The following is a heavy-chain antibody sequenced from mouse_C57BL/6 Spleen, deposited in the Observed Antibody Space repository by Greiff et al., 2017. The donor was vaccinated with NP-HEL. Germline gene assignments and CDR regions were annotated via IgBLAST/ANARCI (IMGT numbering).Heavy chain of an antibody. CDR3: ARGGSWFAY. CDR1: GYTFTSYW. Sequence: QVQLQQPGAELVMPGASVKLSCKASGYTFTSYWMHWVKQRPGQGLEWIGEIDPSDSYTNYNQKFKGKSTLTVDKSSSTAYMQLSSLTSEDSAVYYGARGGSWFAYWGQRTLVTVSA. CDR2: IDPSDSYT. J-gene: IGHJ3*01. V-gene: IGHV1-69*01.